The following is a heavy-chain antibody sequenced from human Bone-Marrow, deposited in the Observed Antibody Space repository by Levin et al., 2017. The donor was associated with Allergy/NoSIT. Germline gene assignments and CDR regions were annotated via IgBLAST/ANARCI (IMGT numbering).Heavy chain of an antibody. V-gene: IGHV4-39*02. CDR2: IYYSGST. CDR1: GGSISSSSYY. D-gene: IGHD4-17*01. J-gene: IGHJ2*01. CDR3: ARERQDDYGDYDRYFDL. Sequence: SETLSLTCTVSGGSISSSSYYWGWIRQPPGTGLEWIGSIYYSGSTYYNPSLKSRVTISVDTSKNQFSLKLSSVTAADTAVYYCARERQDDYGDYDRYFDLWGRGTLVTVSS.